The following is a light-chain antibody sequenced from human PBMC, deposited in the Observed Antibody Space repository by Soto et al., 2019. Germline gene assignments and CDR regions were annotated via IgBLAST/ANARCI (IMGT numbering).Light chain of an antibody. CDR1: SSDVGGRDR. J-gene: IGLJ1*01. CDR2: NVS. Sequence: QSALTQPASVSGSPGESITISCTGTSSDVGGRDRVSWYQQHPGKAPKLMIYNVSHRPSGISDRFSGSKFGNTASLTISGLQADDEADYFCCSYATGSIYVFGTGTKLTVL. V-gene: IGLV2-14*03. CDR3: CSYATGSIYV.